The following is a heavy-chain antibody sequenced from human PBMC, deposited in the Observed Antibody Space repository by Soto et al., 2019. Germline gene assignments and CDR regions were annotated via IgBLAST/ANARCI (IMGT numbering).Heavy chain of an antibody. D-gene: IGHD3-10*01. CDR3: ARDRGLLYGGPDY. V-gene: IGHV4-31*03. CDR2: IYYSGST. Sequence: SETLSLTCTVSGGSISSGGYYWSWIRQHPGKGLELIGYIYYSGSTYYNPSLKSRVTISVDTSKNQFSLKLSSVTAADTAVYYCARDRGLLYGGPDYWGQGTLVTVSS. J-gene: IGHJ4*02. CDR1: GGSISSGGYY.